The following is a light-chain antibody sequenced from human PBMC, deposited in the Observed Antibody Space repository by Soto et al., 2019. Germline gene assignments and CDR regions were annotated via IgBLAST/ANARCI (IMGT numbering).Light chain of an antibody. V-gene: IGLV3-1*01. Sequence: SYELTQPPAVSVSPGQIANNTCSADRLGKRFVSWYQQRPGQSPVVVIFQDTQRPSGSPERFSGSNSGNTATLTISGTQALDEADYYCQAWDSGIVVFGGGTKVTVL. CDR3: QAWDSGIVV. J-gene: IGLJ2*01. CDR2: QDT. CDR1: RLGKRF.